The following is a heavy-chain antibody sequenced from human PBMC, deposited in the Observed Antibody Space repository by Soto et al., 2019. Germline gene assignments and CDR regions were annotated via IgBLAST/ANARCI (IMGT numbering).Heavy chain of an antibody. CDR2: IYYSGST. Sequence: SETLSLTCTVSGGSISSSSYYWGWIRQPPGKGLEWIGSIYYSGSTYYNPSLKSRVTISVDTSKNQFSLKLSSVTAADTAVYYCARPFLEWLLGAFDIWGQGTMVTVSS. CDR3: ARPFLEWLLGAFDI. D-gene: IGHD3-3*01. J-gene: IGHJ3*02. V-gene: IGHV4-39*01. CDR1: GGSISSSSYY.